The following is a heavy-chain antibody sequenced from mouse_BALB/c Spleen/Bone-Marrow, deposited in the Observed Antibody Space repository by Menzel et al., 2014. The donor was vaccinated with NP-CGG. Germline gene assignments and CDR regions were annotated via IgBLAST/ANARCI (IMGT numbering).Heavy chain of an antibody. CDR1: GFDFSRYW. V-gene: IGHV4-2*02. CDR3: ARLAVWGAMDY. D-gene: IGHD2-10*02. J-gene: IGHJ4*01. CDR2: INPGSSTI. Sequence: EVQLQESGGGLVQPGGSLNLSCAASGFDFSRYWMSWARQAPGKGQEWIGEINPGSSTINYTPSLKDKFIISRDNAKNTPYLHMNKVRSEDTALYYCARLAVWGAMDYWGQGTSVTVSS.